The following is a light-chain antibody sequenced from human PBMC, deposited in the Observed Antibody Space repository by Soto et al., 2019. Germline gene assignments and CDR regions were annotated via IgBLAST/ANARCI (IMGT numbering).Light chain of an antibody. CDR1: SSDVGGYNY. Sequence: QLVLTQPRSVSGSPGQSVTISCTGTSSDVGGYNYVSWYQQYPGKAPKLMIYDVSKRPSGVPDRFSGSKSGNTASLTISGLQAEDEADYYCCSYAGSYTGVFGGGTKLTVL. CDR3: CSYAGSYTGV. CDR2: DVS. V-gene: IGLV2-11*01. J-gene: IGLJ2*01.